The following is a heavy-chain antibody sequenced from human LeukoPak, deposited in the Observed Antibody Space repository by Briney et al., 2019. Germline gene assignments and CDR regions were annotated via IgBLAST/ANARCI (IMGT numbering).Heavy chain of an antibody. CDR2: INGDGSTT. D-gene: IGHD3-10*01. CDR1: GFTFSSYW. J-gene: IGHJ5*02. CDR3: ARDLDGSGNYHWFDP. V-gene: IGHV3-74*01. Sequence: GGSLRLSCAASGFTFSSYWMHWVRHAPGKGLVCVSRINGDGSTTTYADSVKGRFTISRDNAKNTLYVQMNSLRVEDTAVYYCARDLDGSGNYHWFDPWGQGSLVTVSS.